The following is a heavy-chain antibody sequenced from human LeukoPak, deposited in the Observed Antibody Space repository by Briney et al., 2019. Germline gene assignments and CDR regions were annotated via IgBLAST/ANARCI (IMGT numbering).Heavy chain of an antibody. CDR2: IYYSGST. Sequence: PSETLSLTCTVSGGSISSYYWSWIRQPPGKGLEWIGYIYYSGSTNYNPSLKSRVTISVGTSKNQYSLKLSSVTAADTAVYYCARYSSYWSFDYWGQGTLVTVSS. CDR1: GGSISSYY. D-gene: IGHD6-19*01. CDR3: ARYSSYWSFDY. J-gene: IGHJ4*02. V-gene: IGHV4-59*01.